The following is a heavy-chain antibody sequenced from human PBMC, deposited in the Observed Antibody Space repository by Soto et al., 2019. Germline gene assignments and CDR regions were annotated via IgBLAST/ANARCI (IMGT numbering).Heavy chain of an antibody. J-gene: IGHJ4*02. CDR3: ARCTNIAVAGLRDF. CDR2: IKQDGGEK. Sequence: PGGSLRLSCEASGFTLGYYWMSWVRQAPGKGLEWVANIKQDGGEKYYVDSVKGRFTISRDNAKSSVYLQMSSLRAEDTAVYYCARCTNIAVAGLRDFWGQGTLVTVSS. V-gene: IGHV3-7*01. D-gene: IGHD6-19*01. CDR1: GFTLGYYW.